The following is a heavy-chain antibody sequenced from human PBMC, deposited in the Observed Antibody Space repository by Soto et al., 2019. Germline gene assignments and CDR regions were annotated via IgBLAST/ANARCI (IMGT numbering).Heavy chain of an antibody. V-gene: IGHV1-18*01. J-gene: IGHJ4*02. Sequence: ASVKVSCKASGYTFTSYGISWVRQAPGQGLEWMGWISAYNGNTNYAQKLQGRVTMTTDTSTSTAYMELRSLRSDDTAVYYCARGATYYYDSSGYAELDYWGQGTLVTV. D-gene: IGHD3-22*01. CDR3: ARGATYYYDSSGYAELDY. CDR1: GYTFTSYG. CDR2: ISAYNGNT.